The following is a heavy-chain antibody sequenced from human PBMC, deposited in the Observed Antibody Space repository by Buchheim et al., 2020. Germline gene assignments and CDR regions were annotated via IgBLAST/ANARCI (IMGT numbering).Heavy chain of an antibody. J-gene: IGHJ4*02. V-gene: IGHV3-23*01. CDR1: GFTFSDFA. CDR2: FSFSGDKT. Sequence: EVQLLESGGGLVQPGGSLRLSCVASGFTFSDFAMSWVRQAPGKGLEWVSAFSFSGDKTYYADSVKGRFTISRDNSKTTLYLQMTSLRADDTAVYYCAKPGHCTTSSCYTFDSWGQGT. CDR3: AKPGHCTTSSCYTFDS. D-gene: IGHD2-2*02.